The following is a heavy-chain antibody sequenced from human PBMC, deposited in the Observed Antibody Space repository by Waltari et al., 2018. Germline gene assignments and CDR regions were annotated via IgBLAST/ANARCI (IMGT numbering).Heavy chain of an antibody. CDR3: AREGYYSSSSWGYFDL. CDR1: GGSISSYY. CDR2: IYTSGST. V-gene: IGHV4-4*07. D-gene: IGHD6-6*01. Sequence: QVQLQESGPGLVKPSETLSLTCTVSGGSISSYYWSWIRQPAGKGLEWIGRIYTSGSTNYNPSLKSRVTMSVDTSKNQFSLKLSSVTAADTAVYYCAREGYYSSSSWGYFDLWGRGTLVTVSS. J-gene: IGHJ2*01.